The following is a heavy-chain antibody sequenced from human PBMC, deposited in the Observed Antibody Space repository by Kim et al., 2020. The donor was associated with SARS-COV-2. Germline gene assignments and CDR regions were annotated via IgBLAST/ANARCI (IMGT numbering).Heavy chain of an antibody. V-gene: IGHV3-23*01. Sequence: GGSLRLSCAASGFTFSSYAMSGVRQAPGKGLEWVSAISGSGGSTYYADSVKGRFTISRDNSKNTLYLQMNSLRAEDTAVYYCAKVISWGYGLGDYFDYWGQGTLVTVSS. CDR3: AKVISWGYGLGDYFDY. D-gene: IGHD5-18*01. CDR2: ISGSGGST. J-gene: IGHJ4*02. CDR1: GFTFSSYA.